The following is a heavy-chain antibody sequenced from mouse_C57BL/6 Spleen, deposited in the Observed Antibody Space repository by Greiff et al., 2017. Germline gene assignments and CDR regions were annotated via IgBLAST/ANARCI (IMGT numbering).Heavy chain of an antibody. Sequence: EVKLQQSGPELVKPGASVKIPCKASGYTFTDYNMDWVKQSHGKSLEWIGDINPNNGGTIYNQKFKGKATLTVDKSSSTAYMELRSLTSEDTAVYYWARSADYYGSSYCYFDYWGQGTTLTVSS. V-gene: IGHV1-18*01. CDR3: ARSADYYGSSYCYFDY. CDR2: INPNNGGT. CDR1: GYTFTDYN. J-gene: IGHJ2*01. D-gene: IGHD1-1*01.